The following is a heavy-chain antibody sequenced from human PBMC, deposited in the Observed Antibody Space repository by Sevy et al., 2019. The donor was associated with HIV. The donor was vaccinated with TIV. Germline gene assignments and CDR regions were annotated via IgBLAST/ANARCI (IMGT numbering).Heavy chain of an antibody. CDR2: LSYDAADT. Sequence: GGSLRLSCSASGFALNSFAMHWVRQTPDKGLEWLAVLSYDAADTYYADSVKGRFSISRDNSKNTLYLQMSSLRLEDTAVYYCARAGVPSNDQEHPRLYFDFWGQGTLVTVSS. V-gene: IGHV3-30*07. D-gene: IGHD1-1*01. CDR1: GFALNSFA. CDR3: ARAGVPSNDQEHPRLYFDF. J-gene: IGHJ4*02.